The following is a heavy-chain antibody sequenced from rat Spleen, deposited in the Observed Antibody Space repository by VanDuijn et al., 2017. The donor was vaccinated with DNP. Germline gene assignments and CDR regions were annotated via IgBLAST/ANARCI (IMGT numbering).Heavy chain of an antibody. CDR1: GFTFSDYY. D-gene: IGHD1-2*01. J-gene: IGHJ3*01. CDR2: LSTGGDKS. Sequence: EVQLVESGGDLVQSGRSLKLLCAASGFTFSDYYMAWIRQAPTKGLEWVASLSTGGDKSDYRDSVKGRFTISRDDAKNTQYLQMDSLRSEDTATYYCARHEDYSSYIYGFAYWGQGTLVTVSS. CDR3: ARHEDYSSYIYGFAY. V-gene: IGHV5S13*01.